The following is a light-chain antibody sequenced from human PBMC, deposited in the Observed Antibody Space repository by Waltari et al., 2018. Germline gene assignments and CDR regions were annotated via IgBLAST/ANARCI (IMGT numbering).Light chain of an antibody. J-gene: IGLJ3*02. V-gene: IGLV2-23*01. CDR3: CSYAGSYTWV. CDR2: DDN. Sequence: QSALTQPASVSGSPGQSITISCTGTSSAVGNYNLVSWYQQYPGKAPKVMIYDDNRRPSGVSDRFSGAKCGNTASLTISGVQAEDEADYYCCSYAGSYTWVFGGGTKLTVL. CDR1: SSAVGNYNL.